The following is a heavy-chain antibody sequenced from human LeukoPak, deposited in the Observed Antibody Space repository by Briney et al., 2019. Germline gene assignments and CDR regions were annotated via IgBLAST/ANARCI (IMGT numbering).Heavy chain of an antibody. V-gene: IGHV3-23*01. D-gene: IGHD3-9*01. Sequence: GGSLRLSCAASGFTFSSYGMSWVRQAPGKGLEWVSAISGSGGSTYYADSVKGRFTISRDNSKNTLYLQMNSLRAEDTAVYYCAKAVIGVFDYEAGYWGQGTLVTVSS. CDR3: AKAVIGVFDYEAGY. J-gene: IGHJ4*02. CDR1: GFTFSSYG. CDR2: ISGSGGST.